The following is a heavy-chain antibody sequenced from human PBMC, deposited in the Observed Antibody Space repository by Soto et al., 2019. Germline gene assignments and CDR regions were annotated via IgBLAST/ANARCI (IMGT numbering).Heavy chain of an antibody. CDR3: ARGRIVASIHDAFEI. CDR2: ISAYNGKR. J-gene: IGHJ3*02. CDR1: GYDFTSYG. D-gene: IGHD2-21*01. V-gene: IGHV1-18*01. Sequence: QGQLLPSGDEVKKTGASVRVSCRASGYDFTSYGISWVRQAPGQGLEWVSWISAYNGKRDTAQKFQGRVTMTLDTSTDTAHMDLGDLTSADTAVYYCARGRIVASIHDAFEIWGQGTMVAVSS.